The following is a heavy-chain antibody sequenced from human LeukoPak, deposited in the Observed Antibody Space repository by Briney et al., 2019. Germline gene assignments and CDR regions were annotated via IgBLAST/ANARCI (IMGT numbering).Heavy chain of an antibody. V-gene: IGHV3-23*01. J-gene: IGHJ4*02. CDR1: GFTFSSYA. Sequence: GGSLRLSCAASGFTFSSYAMIWVRQAPGKGLEWVSAISGSGGSTYYADSVKGRFTISRDNSKNTLYLQMNSLRAEDTAVYYCARDHDYGSGSYLDYWGQGTLVTVSS. CDR3: ARDHDYGSGSYLDY. CDR2: ISGSGGST. D-gene: IGHD3-10*01.